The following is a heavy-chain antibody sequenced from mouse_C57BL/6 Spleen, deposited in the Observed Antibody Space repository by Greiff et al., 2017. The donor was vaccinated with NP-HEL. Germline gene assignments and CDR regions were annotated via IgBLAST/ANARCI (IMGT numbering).Heavy chain of an antibody. CDR3: ARGDYYGSSFDY. Sequence: LQQSGAELVRPGASVKMSCKASGYTFTSYNMHWVKQTPRQGLEWIGAIYPGNGDTSYNQKFKGKATLTVAKSSSTAYMQLSSLTSEDSAFYFCARGDYYGSSFDYWGQGTTLTVSS. CDR2: IYPGNGDT. V-gene: IGHV1-12*01. D-gene: IGHD1-1*01. J-gene: IGHJ2*01. CDR1: GYTFTSYN.